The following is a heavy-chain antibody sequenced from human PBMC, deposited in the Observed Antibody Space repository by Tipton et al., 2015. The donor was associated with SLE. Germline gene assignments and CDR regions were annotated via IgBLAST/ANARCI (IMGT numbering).Heavy chain of an antibody. CDR1: GFNFKSYS. Sequence: SLRLSCAASGFNFKSYSMNWARRAPGKGLEWISYISSSSSPIYYADSVKGRFTISRDNAKNLLYLQMSNLRAEDTALYYCARGSLGYSEWDPWGQGTLVTVSS. J-gene: IGHJ5*02. D-gene: IGHD4-11*01. CDR3: ARGSLGYSEWDP. V-gene: IGHV3-48*01. CDR2: ISSSSSPI.